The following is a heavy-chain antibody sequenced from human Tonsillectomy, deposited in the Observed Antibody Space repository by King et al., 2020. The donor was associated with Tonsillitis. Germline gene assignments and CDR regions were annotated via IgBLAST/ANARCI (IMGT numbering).Heavy chain of an antibody. J-gene: IGHJ4*02. CDR3: ARGDYYDTSGFADY. Sequence: QLVQSGGGLVKPGGSLRLSCAASGFTFSYYSMNWVRQAPGKGLEWVSSISSSSTDIYYADSVKGRFTISRDNAKNSMYLQMNSLRAEDTSVYYCARGDYYDTSGFADYWGQGTLVTVSS. D-gene: IGHD3-22*01. V-gene: IGHV3-21*01. CDR2: ISSSSTDI. CDR1: GFTFSYYS.